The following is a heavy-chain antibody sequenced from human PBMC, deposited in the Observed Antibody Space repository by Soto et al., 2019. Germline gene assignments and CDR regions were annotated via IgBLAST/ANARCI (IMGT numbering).Heavy chain of an antibody. V-gene: IGHV1-2*02. CDR1: GYTFTGYY. D-gene: IGHD1-7*01. CDR2: INPNSGGT. Sequence: GASVKVSCKASGYTFTGYYIHWVRQAPGQGLEGMGWINPNSGGTNYAQKFQVRVTMTRDTSISTAYMELSRLRSDDTAVYYCARADWTYVSDGMDVWDPGSTVTVSS. CDR3: ARADWTYVSDGMDV. J-gene: IGHJ6*02.